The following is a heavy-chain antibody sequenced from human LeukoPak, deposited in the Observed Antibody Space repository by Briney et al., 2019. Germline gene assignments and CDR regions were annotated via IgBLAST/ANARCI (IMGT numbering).Heavy chain of an antibody. D-gene: IGHD2-15*01. CDR3: ARFGYVAAVDV. CDR1: GFSFSAYW. V-gene: IGHV3-7*01. CDR2: TNPAGSET. J-gene: IGHJ4*02. Sequence: GGSLRLSCAASGFSFSAYWMTWVRQAPGTGLEWVANTNPAGSETYYVDPVKGRFSISRDNAKNLVYLQMNSLRAEDTAVYHCARFGYVAAVDVWGQGTPVTVSS.